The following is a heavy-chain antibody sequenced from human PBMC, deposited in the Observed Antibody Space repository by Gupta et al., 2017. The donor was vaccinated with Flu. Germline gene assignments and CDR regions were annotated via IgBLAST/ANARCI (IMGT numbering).Heavy chain of an antibody. V-gene: IGHV5-10-1*01. CDR3: ARRGVRGVIIGYYYGMDV. CDR2: IDPSDSYT. CDR1: GYSFTSYW. D-gene: IGHD3-10*01. J-gene: IGHJ6*02. Sequence: EVQLVQSGAEVKKPGESLRISCKGSGYSFTSYWISWVRQMPGKGLEWMGRIDPSDSYTNYSPSFQGHVTISADKSISTAYLQWSSLKASDTAMYYCARRGVRGVIIGYYYGMDVWGQGTTVTVSS.